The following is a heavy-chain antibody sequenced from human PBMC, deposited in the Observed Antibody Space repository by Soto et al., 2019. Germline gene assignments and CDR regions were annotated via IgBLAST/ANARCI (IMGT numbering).Heavy chain of an antibody. J-gene: IGHJ6*02. CDR3: ARAWRHEWDYYGMDV. D-gene: IGHD1-26*01. V-gene: IGHV4-59*01. CDR1: GGSISSYY. Sequence: PSETLSLTCTVSGGSISSYYWSWIRQPPGKGLEWIGYIYYSGSTNYNPSLKSRVPISVDTSKNQFSLKLSSVTAADTAVYYCARAWRHEWDYYGMDVWGQGTTVTVSS. CDR2: IYYSGST.